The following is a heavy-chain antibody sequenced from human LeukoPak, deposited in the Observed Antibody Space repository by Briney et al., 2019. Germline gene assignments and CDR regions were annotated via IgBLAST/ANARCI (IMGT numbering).Heavy chain of an antibody. D-gene: IGHD2-21*02. CDR3: AKQGPARIPIVVVTAMAH. CDR2: MKQDGSEQ. Sequence: PGGSLRLSCTASGFTFSNYWMSWVRQAPGKGLEWVANMKQDGSEQYYVDSMKGRFTISRDNSKNTLYLQMNSLRAEDTAVYYCAKQGPARIPIVVVTAMAHWGQGTLVTVSS. CDR1: GFTFSNYW. J-gene: IGHJ4*02. V-gene: IGHV3-7*03.